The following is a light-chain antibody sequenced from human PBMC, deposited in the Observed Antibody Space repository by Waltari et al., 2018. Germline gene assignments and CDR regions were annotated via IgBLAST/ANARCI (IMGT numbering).Light chain of an antibody. J-gene: IGLJ1*01. CDR1: SSNVGTNA. CDR3: AAWDDTLNLCV. CDR2: NNS. Sequence: QSILTQPSSVSGTPGQGVTLSCSGSSSNVGTNAVSWYHQLPGEAPKLLLSNNSERRPGVPDLISGSKAGSSASLAISRLQSGDEGDYFCAAWDDTLNLCVFGSGTQVTVL. V-gene: IGLV1-44*01.